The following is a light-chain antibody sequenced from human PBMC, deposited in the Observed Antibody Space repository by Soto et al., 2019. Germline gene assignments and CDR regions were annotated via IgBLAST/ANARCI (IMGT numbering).Light chain of an antibody. Sequence: PGERAPLSCRASQSLRRGDWACYQQIPGQAPGLLIYGASSRATGIPDGFSGRGSGTDFKLTVSRLAPEDFAVYYCHQYSTSPRTFGQGTKVEIK. CDR2: GAS. J-gene: IGKJ1*01. V-gene: IGKV3-20*01. CDR1: QSLRRGD. CDR3: HQYSTSPRT.